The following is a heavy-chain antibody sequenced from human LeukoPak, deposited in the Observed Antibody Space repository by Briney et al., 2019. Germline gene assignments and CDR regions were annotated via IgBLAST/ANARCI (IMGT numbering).Heavy chain of an antibody. D-gene: IGHD7-27*01. Sequence: GGSLRLSCAAFGFTFSSYGMSWVRQAPGKGLEWVSSITGSGGNTYYADSGKGRFTISRDNSKNTLYLQMYSLRAEDTAVSYCARGINWGSAGVDYWGQGTLVTVSS. J-gene: IGHJ4*02. CDR1: GFTFSSYG. CDR2: ITGSGGNT. V-gene: IGHV3-23*01. CDR3: ARGINWGSAGVDY.